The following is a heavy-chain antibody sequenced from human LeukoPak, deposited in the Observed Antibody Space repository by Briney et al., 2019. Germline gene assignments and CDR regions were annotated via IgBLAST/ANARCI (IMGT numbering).Heavy chain of an antibody. J-gene: IGHJ4*02. Sequence: KPGGSLRLSCAASGFTFSDYYMSWIRQAPGKGLERVSYISSSGSTIYYADSVKGRFTISRDNAKNSLYLQMNSLRAEDTAVYYCARTGYYDSSAEYYFDYWGQGTLVTVSS. D-gene: IGHD3-22*01. CDR2: ISSSGSTI. CDR1: GFTFSDYY. CDR3: ARTGYYDSSAEYYFDY. V-gene: IGHV3-11*04.